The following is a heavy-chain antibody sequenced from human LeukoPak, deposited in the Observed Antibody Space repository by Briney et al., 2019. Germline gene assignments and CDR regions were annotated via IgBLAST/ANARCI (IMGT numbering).Heavy chain of an antibody. Sequence: PSETLSLTCTVSGGSISSYYWSWIRQPPGKGLEWIGYIYYSGSTNYNPSLKSRVTISVDTSKNQFSLKLSSVTAADTAVYYCARGYYDYVWGSYRSNYFDYWGQGTLVTVSS. CDR3: ARGYYDYVWGSYRSNYFDY. CDR1: GGSISSYY. J-gene: IGHJ4*02. D-gene: IGHD3-16*02. CDR2: IYYSGST. V-gene: IGHV4-59*01.